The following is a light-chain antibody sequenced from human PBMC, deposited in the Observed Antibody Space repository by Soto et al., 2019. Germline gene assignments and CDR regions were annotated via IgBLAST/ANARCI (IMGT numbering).Light chain of an antibody. V-gene: IGKV1-39*01. J-gene: IGKJ1*01. CDR2: GAN. CDR1: ESISRY. Sequence: DILLTQSPSSLSASVGDRITITCRSSESISRYLNWYQQRPGTAPKVLIFGANSLQSGDPSRFSGSGSGTEFTLTISSLQPEDFATYYCQQNYGTPGTFGQGTKVDVK. CDR3: QQNYGTPGT.